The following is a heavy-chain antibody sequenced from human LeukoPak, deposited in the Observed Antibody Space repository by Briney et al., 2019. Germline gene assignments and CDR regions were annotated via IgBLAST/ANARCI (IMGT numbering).Heavy chain of an antibody. Sequence: PGGSLRLSCAASGFTFSSYEMNWVRQAPGKGLEWVSYISSSGGTIYYADSVKGRFTISRDNAKNSLYLQMNSLRAEDTAVYYCARDMLGPGDCSSTSCPERDYYYYYGMDVWGKGTTVTVSS. J-gene: IGHJ6*04. D-gene: IGHD2-2*01. CDR3: ARDMLGPGDCSSTSCPERDYYYYYGMDV. V-gene: IGHV3-48*03. CDR2: ISSSGGTI. CDR1: GFTFSSYE.